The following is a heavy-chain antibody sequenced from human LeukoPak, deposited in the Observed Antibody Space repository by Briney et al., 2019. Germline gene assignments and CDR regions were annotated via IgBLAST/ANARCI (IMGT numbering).Heavy chain of an antibody. CDR3: ARDYCSGGSCYSGY. CDR1: GGSIGSYY. D-gene: IGHD2-15*01. V-gene: IGHV4-4*07. Sequence: SETLSLTCTVSGGSIGSYYWSWIRQPAGKGLEWIGRIYTSGSTNYNPSLESRVTMSVDTSKNQFSLKLSSVTAADTAVYYCARDYCSGGSCYSGYWGQGTLVTVSS. J-gene: IGHJ4*02. CDR2: IYTSGST.